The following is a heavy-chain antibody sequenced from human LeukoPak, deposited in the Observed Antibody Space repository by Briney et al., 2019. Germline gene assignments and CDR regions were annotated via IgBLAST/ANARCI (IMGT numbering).Heavy chain of an antibody. CDR3: ARVRGPCSSTSCXRGLWFDP. V-gene: IGHV1-69*13. J-gene: IGHJ5*02. CDR1: GGTFSSYA. D-gene: IGHD2-2*01. Sequence: ASVKVSCKASGGTFSSYAISWVRQAPGQGLEWMGGIIPIFGTANYAQKFQGRVTITADESTSTAYMELSSLRSEDTAVYYCARVRGPCSSTSCXRGLWFDPWGQGTLVTVSS. CDR2: IIPIFGTA.